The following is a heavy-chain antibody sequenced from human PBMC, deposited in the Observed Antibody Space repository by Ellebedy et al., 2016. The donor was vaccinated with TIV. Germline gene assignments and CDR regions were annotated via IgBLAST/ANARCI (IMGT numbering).Heavy chain of an antibody. V-gene: IGHV3-11*01. D-gene: IGHD2-8*01. CDR1: GFTFSDFY. J-gene: IGHJ6*03. Sequence: GESLKISCTASGFTFSDFYMNWVRQAPGKGLEWLSYISTSGVTIYYADSVKGRFTISRDNAKNSLFLQMDSLRAEDTAVYYCAKFATKYYYYYMDVWGKGTTVTVSS. CDR2: ISTSGVTI. CDR3: AKFATKYYYYYMDV.